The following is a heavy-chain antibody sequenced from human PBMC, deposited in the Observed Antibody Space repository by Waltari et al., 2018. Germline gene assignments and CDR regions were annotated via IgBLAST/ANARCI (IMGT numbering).Heavy chain of an antibody. D-gene: IGHD3-10*01. V-gene: IGHV3-23*03. CDR2: IYSGGRT. CDR1: GFTFSSYA. CDR3: AKGASFGELLLGSGFIAY. J-gene: IGHJ4*02. Sequence: EVQLLESGGGLVQPGGSLRLSCAASGFTFSSYAMSWVRQAPGQGLEWVSVIYSGGRTYYADSGKGRFTISRDNTKNTLYLQMNSLRAEDTAVYYCAKGASFGELLLGSGFIAYWGQGTLVTVSS.